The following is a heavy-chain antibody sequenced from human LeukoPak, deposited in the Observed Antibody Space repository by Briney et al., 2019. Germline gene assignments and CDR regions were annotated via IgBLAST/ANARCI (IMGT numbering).Heavy chain of an antibody. CDR2: IIPIFGTA. CDR3: ARGSRIVVVRGYAFDI. Sequence: ASVKVSCKASGGTFSSYAISWVRQAPGQGLEWMGGIIPIFGTANYAQKFQGRVTITADKSTSTAYMELSSLRSEDTAVYYCARGSRIVVVRGYAFDIWGQGTMVTVSS. J-gene: IGHJ3*02. CDR1: GGTFSSYA. V-gene: IGHV1-69*06. D-gene: IGHD3-22*01.